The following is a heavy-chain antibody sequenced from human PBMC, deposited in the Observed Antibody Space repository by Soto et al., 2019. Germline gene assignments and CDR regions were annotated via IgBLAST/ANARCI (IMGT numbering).Heavy chain of an antibody. CDR1: GYTFTSYG. V-gene: IGHV1-18*01. CDR3: ASSVVYGDYSNWFDP. Sequence: ASVKVSCKASGYTFTSYGISWVRQAPGQGLEWMGWISAYNGNTNYAQKLQGRVTMTTDTSTSTAYMELRSLRSDDTAVYYCASSVVYGDYSNWFDPWGQGTLVTVS. CDR2: ISAYNGNT. J-gene: IGHJ5*02. D-gene: IGHD4-17*01.